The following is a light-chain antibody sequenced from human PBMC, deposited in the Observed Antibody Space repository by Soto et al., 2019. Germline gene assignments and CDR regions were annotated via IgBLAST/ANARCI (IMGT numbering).Light chain of an antibody. CDR1: QGISSS. CDR2: DAS. Sequence: AIQLTQSPSSLSASVGDRVTITCRASQGISSSLAWYQQKLGKAPSLLIYDASSLESGVPSRFSGSGSGTDFTLTISSLQPEDFATYYCQQCNSYPQTFGGGTKVEIK. J-gene: IGKJ4*01. CDR3: QQCNSYPQT. V-gene: IGKV1-13*02.